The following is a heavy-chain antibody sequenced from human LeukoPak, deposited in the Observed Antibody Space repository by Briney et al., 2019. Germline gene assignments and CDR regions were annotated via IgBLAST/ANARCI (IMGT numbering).Heavy chain of an antibody. Sequence: GGSLRLSCAASGFTFDDYGMSWVRQAPGKGLEWVSGINWNGSSTGYADSVKGRFTISRDNAKNSLYLQMNSLRAEDTALYYCARVGTAMATDKFDYWGQGTLVTVSS. CDR3: ARVGTAMATDKFDY. D-gene: IGHD5-18*01. CDR2: INWNGSST. J-gene: IGHJ4*02. CDR1: GFTFDDYG. V-gene: IGHV3-20*04.